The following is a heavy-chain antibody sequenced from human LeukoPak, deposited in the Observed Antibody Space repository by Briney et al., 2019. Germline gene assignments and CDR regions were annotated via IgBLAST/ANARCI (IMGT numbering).Heavy chain of an antibody. CDR3: AREKRDYDFWSGYYTAYYYGMDV. J-gene: IGHJ6*02. CDR1: GFTFSSYG. CDR2: IWYDGSNK. D-gene: IGHD3-3*01. Sequence: AGGSLRLSCAASGFTFSSYGMHWVRQAPGKGLEWVAVIWYDGSNKYYADSVKGRFTISRDNSKNTLYLQMNSLRAEDTAVYYCAREKRDYDFWSGYYTAYYYGMDVWGQGTTVTVSS. V-gene: IGHV3-33*01.